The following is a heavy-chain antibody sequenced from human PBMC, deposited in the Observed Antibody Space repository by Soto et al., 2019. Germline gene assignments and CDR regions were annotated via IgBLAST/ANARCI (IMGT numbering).Heavy chain of an antibody. V-gene: IGHV3-23*01. CDR2: ISGSGGST. D-gene: IGHD3-22*01. CDR3: AKHTTLMVVVAPGTDY. J-gene: IGHJ4*02. CDR1: GFTFSNYA. Sequence: GGSLRLSCAASGFTFSNYALSWVRQAPGKGLEWVSTISGSGGSTYYADSVKGRFSISRDNSENTLYLEMNNLRGEDTAVYYCAKHTTLMVVVAPGTDYWGQGTLVTVSS.